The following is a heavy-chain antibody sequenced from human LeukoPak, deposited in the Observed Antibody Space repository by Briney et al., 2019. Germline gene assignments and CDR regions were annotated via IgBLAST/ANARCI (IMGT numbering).Heavy chain of an antibody. Sequence: GGSLRLSCAASGFTFSDYWMSWVRQTPEKGLQWVANIKPDGSEGYFINSVKGRFTISRDNAKNSLYLQMNSLRAEDTAVYYCATYSSLNRREFQFWGQGTLLTVSS. D-gene: IGHD3-22*01. CDR1: GFTFSDYW. CDR3: ATYSSLNRREFQF. J-gene: IGHJ1*01. V-gene: IGHV3-7*01. CDR2: IKPDGSEG.